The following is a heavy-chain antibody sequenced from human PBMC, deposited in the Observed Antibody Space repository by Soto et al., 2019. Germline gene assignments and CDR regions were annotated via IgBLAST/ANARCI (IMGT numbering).Heavy chain of an antibody. Sequence: SETLSLTCAVSGGSISSYFWSWIRQPPGKGLEWIGYIYYSGSTNYNPSLKSRVTISVDTSKNPFSLKLSSVTAADTAVYYCARDDILTGYYTWFDPWGQGTLVTVSS. V-gene: IGHV4-59*01. CDR2: IYYSGST. CDR3: ARDDILTGYYTWFDP. J-gene: IGHJ5*02. CDR1: GGSISSYF. D-gene: IGHD3-9*01.